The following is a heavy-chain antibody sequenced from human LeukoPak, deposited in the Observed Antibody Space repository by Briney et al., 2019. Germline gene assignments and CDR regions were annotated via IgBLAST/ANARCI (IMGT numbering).Heavy chain of an antibody. D-gene: IGHD3-22*01. CDR1: GFTFSDYY. J-gene: IGHJ5*02. CDR3: ARDRERVYYYDSSGHHPFDP. CDR2: ISSSGSTI. Sequence: PGGSLRLSCAASGFTFSDYYMSWIRQAPGKGLEWVSYISSSGSTIYYADSVKGRFTISRDNAKNSLYLQMNSLRAEDTAVYYCARDRERVYYYDSSGHHPFDPWGQGTLVAVSS. V-gene: IGHV3-11*01.